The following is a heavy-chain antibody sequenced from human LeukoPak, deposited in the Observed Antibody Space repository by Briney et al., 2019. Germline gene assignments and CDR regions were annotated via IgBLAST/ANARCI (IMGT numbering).Heavy chain of an antibody. V-gene: IGHV1-24*01. CDR2: FDPEDGET. D-gene: IGHD2-21*02. J-gene: IGHJ4*02. Sequence: ASVKVSCKVSGYTLTELSMHWVRQAPGTGLEWMGGFDPEDGETIYAQKFQGRVTMTEDTSTDTAYMELSSLRSEDTAVYYCATVDYCGGDCYRPYYFDYWGQGTLVTVSS. CDR1: GYTLTELS. CDR3: ATVDYCGGDCYRPYYFDY.